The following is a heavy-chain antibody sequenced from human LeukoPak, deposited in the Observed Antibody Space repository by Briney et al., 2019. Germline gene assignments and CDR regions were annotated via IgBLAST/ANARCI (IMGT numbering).Heavy chain of an antibody. CDR1: GFTFSSYA. V-gene: IGHV3-23*01. CDR3: AKSPSPHISDSSGYYYGAFDY. D-gene: IGHD3-22*01. Sequence: GGSLRLSCAASGFTFSSYAMSWVRQAPGKGLEWVSAISGSGGSTYYADSVKGRFTISRDNSKNTLYLQMNSLRAEDTAVYYCAKSPSPHISDSSGYYYGAFDYWGQGTLVTVSS. CDR2: ISGSGGST. J-gene: IGHJ4*02.